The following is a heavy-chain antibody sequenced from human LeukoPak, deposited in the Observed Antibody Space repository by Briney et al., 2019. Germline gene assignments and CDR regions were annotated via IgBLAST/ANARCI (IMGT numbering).Heavy chain of an antibody. CDR2: INPTSGGT. CDR3: ARVGVGYCSGGSCYSETFDP. CDR1: GYTFTGYY. D-gene: IGHD2-15*01. J-gene: IGHJ5*02. Sequence: GASVKVSCKASGYTFTGYYMHWVRQAPGQGLEWMGRINPTSGGTNYAQKFQGRVTMTRDTSISTAYMELSRLRSDDTAVYYCARVGVGYCSGGSCYSETFDPWGQGTLVTVSS. V-gene: IGHV1-2*06.